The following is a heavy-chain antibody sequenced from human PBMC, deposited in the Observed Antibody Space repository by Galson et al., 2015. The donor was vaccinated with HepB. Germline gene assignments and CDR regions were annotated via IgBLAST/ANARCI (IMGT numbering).Heavy chain of an antibody. CDR2: INPNSGGT. CDR1: GHTFTGYY. J-gene: IGHJ6*03. CDR3: ARAPVRRFLDIVVVPAASYYYYYYMDV. D-gene: IGHD2-2*01. V-gene: IGHV1-2*06. Sequence: SVKVSCKASGHTFTGYYMHWVRQAPGQGLEWIGRINPNSGGTNYAQKFQGRVTMTRDTSISTAYMELSRLRSDDTAVYYCARAPVRRFLDIVVVPAASYYYYYYMDVWGKGTTVTVSS.